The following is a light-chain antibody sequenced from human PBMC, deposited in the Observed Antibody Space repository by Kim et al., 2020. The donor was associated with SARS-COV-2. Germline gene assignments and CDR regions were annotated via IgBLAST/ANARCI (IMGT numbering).Light chain of an antibody. V-gene: IGLV1-51*01. CDR1: SSNIGNNY. CDR3: GAWDSGLSGVV. Sequence: QSVLTQPPSVSAAPGQTVTISCSGSSSNIGNNYVSWYQQLPGTAPKLLIYDNNKRPSGIPDRFSGSKSGTSATLGITGLQTGDEADYYCGAWDSGLSGVVFGGGTQLTVL. CDR2: DNN. J-gene: IGLJ3*02.